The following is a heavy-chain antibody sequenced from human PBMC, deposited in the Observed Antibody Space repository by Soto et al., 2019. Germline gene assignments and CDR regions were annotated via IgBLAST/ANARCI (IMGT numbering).Heavy chain of an antibody. D-gene: IGHD3-22*01. V-gene: IGHV4-30-2*01. Sequence: SETLSLTCAVSGGSISSGGYSWSWIRQPPGKGLEWIGYIYHSGSTYYNPSLKSRVTISVDRSKNQFSLKLSSVTAAGTAVYYCARARGDYYDSSGYFFDYWGQGTLVTVSS. J-gene: IGHJ4*02. CDR3: ARARGDYYDSSGYFFDY. CDR2: IYHSGST. CDR1: GGSISSGGYS.